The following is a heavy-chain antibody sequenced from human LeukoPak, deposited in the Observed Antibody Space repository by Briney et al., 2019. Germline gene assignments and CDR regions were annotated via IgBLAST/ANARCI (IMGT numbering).Heavy chain of an antibody. J-gene: IGHJ6*03. CDR2: IYYSGST. CDR3: ARVRGVGDSSGYYYPLYYTDV. D-gene: IGHD3-22*01. CDR1: GGSISSYY. V-gene: IGHV4-59*01. Sequence: RSSETLSLTCTVSGGSISSYYWSWIRQPPGKGLEWIGYIYYSGSTNYNPSLKSRVTISVDTSKNQFSLKLSSVTAADTAVYYCARVRGVGDSSGYYYPLYYTDVWGKGTTVTVSS.